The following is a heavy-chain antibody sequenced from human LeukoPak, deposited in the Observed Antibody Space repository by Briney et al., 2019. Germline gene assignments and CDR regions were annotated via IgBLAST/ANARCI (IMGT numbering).Heavy chain of an antibody. CDR2: IYSGGNT. Sequence: GGSLRLSCAASGFTVSINYMSWVRQAPGKGLEWVSVIYSGGNTYYADSVKGRFTISRNNSKNTVYLQMNSLRAEDTAVYYCARGETSSYDYWGQGTLVTVSS. D-gene: IGHD2-2*01. CDR3: ARGETSSYDY. CDR1: GFTVSINY. V-gene: IGHV3-53*01. J-gene: IGHJ4*02.